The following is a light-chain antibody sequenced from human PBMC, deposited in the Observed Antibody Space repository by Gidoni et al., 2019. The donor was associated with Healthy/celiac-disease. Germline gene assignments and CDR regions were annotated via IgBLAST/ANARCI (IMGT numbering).Light chain of an antibody. CDR3: QAWDSSTAS. V-gene: IGLV3-1*01. CDR1: KLGDKY. J-gene: IGLJ2*01. CDR2: QDS. Sequence: YELTQPPSVSVSPGQTASITCSGDKLGDKYACWYQQKPGQSPVLVIYQDSKRPSGIPERFSGSNSGNTATLTISGTQAMDEADYYCQAWDSSTASFGGGTKLTVL.